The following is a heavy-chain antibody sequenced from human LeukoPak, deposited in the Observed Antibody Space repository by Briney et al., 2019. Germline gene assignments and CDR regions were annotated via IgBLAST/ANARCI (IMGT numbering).Heavy chain of an antibody. CDR1: GDSISSSNW. D-gene: IGHD2-15*01. CDR2: ISHTENT. Sequence: PSETLSLTCAVSGDSISSSNWWSWVRPPPGKGLEWIAEISHTENTNYNPSLESRVTISLDKSKNQFSLTLNSVTAADTAVYFCARDCNGGPCYGAFAVWGQGSMVTVSS. V-gene: IGHV4-4*02. J-gene: IGHJ3*01. CDR3: ARDCNGGPCYGAFAV.